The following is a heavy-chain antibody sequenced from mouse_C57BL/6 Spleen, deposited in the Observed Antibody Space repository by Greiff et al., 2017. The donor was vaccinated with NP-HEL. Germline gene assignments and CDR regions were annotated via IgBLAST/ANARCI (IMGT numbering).Heavy chain of an antibody. D-gene: IGHD2-10*01. Sequence: VKLVESGPGLVAPSQSLSITCTVSGFSLTSYAISWVRQPPGKGLEWLGVIWTGGGTNYNSALKSRLSISKDNSKSQVFLKMNSLQTDDTARYYCASLSYSNYYAMDYWGQGTSVTVSS. CDR3: ASLSYSNYYAMDY. V-gene: IGHV2-9-1*01. CDR1: GFSLTSYA. CDR2: IWTGGGT. J-gene: IGHJ4*01.